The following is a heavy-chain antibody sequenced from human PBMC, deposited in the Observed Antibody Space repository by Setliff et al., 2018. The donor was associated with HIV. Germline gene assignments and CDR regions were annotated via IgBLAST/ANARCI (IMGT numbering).Heavy chain of an antibody. CDR1: GASIRGHY. CDR2: IYYSGNP. Sequence: PSETLSLTCSVSGASIRGHYWSWIRPSPGKGLEWIGNIYYSGNPNYNPSFKSRVTISVDTSKNQFSLKVRSVTAADTAVYYCARQVTVVGYFETAAGSFNYWGPGTLVTVSS. J-gene: IGHJ4*02. V-gene: IGHV4-59*08. D-gene: IGHD2-21*01. CDR3: ARQVTVVGYFETAAGSFNY.